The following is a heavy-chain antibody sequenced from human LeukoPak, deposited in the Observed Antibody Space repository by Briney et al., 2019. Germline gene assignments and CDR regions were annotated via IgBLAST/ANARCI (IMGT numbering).Heavy chain of an antibody. V-gene: IGHV4-4*07. CDR2: IYTSGST. D-gene: IGHD3-3*01. CDR1: GGSISSYY. Sequence: SETLSLTCTVSGGSISSYYWSWIRQPAGKGLEWIGRIYTSGSTNYNPSLKSRVTMSVDPSKNQFSLKLSSATAADTAVYYCARVVPALRFLEWGVYMDVWGKGTTVTVSS. CDR3: ARVVPALRFLEWGVYMDV. J-gene: IGHJ6*03.